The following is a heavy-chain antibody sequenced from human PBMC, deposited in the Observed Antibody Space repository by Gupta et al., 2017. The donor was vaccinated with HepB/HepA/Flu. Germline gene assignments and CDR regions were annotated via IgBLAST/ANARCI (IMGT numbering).Heavy chain of an antibody. Sequence: EVQLVESGGGLVQPGGSLRLSCAVSGLTFSNYNIKWVRQAPGKGLEWLSYISSSANRVFYTDSVKGRFIISRDNAKDSLNLQMSNLRDEDTAMYYCATNGTSMTTARFPAFDIWGQGTMVIVSS. J-gene: IGHJ3*02. CDR2: ISSSANRV. CDR3: ATNGTSMTTARFPAFDI. CDR1: GLTFSNYN. V-gene: IGHV3-48*02. D-gene: IGHD4-17*01.